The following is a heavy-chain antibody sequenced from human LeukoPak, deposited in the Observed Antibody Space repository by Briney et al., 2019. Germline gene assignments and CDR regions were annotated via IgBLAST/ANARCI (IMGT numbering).Heavy chain of an antibody. V-gene: IGHV3-30*18. CDR2: ISYDGNKK. CDR3: AKAMIVGATTRGNWFDP. Sequence: GRSLRLSCAASGFTFSNYGIHWVRQAPGKGLEWVALISYDGNKKYYADSVKGRFTISRDNSKNTLYLQMNSLRAEDTAVYYCAKAMIVGATTRGNWFDPWGQGTLVTVSS. J-gene: IGHJ5*02. CDR1: GFTFSNYG. D-gene: IGHD1-26*01.